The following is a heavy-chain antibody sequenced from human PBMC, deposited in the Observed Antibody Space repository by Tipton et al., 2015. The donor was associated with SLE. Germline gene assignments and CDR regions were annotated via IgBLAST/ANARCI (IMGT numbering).Heavy chain of an antibody. CDR1: GFTFRNYW. CDR3: ARDKGSSGWLVY. J-gene: IGHJ4*02. D-gene: IGHD6-19*01. V-gene: IGHV3-7*03. Sequence: SLRLSCAASGFTFRNYWMSWVRQAPGKGLEWVANIKEDGSEKYYMDSVKGRFTVSRDNGKNSLHLQMNSLRAADTAVYYCARDKGSSGWLVYWGQGTLVTVSS. CDR2: IKEDGSEK.